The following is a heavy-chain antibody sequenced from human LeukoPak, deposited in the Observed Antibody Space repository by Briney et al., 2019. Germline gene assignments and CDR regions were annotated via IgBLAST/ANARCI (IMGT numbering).Heavy chain of an antibody. J-gene: IGHJ4*02. CDR1: GFTFNNAW. CDR2: IKTETDGGTT. D-gene: IGHD2-15*01. CDR3: TAEGSGASKCSIYY. V-gene: IGHV3-15*01. Sequence: GGSLRLSCAASGFTFNNAWMSWVRQAPGKGLEWVGRIKTETDGGTTDYVAPVKGRFTISRDDSKNTLYLQMNSLKTEDTAVYCSTAEGSGASKCSIYYWGQGTLVTVSS.